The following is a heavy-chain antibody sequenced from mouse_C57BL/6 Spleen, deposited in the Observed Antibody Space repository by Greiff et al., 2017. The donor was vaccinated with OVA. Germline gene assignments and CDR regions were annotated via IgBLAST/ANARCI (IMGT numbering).Heavy chain of an antibody. CDR2: IDPENGDP. J-gene: IGHJ4*01. V-gene: IGHV14-4*01. D-gene: IGHD1-1*02. Sequence: VQLQQSGAELVRPGASVKLSCTASGFNIKDDYMHWVKQRPEQGLEWIGWIDPENGDPEYASKFQGKATITADTSSNTAYLQLSSLTSEDTAVYYCTRGNDAMDYWGQGTSVTVSS. CDR3: TRGNDAMDY. CDR1: GFNIKDDY.